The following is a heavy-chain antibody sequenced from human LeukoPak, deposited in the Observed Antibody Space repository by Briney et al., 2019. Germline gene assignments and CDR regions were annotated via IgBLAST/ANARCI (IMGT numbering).Heavy chain of an antibody. J-gene: IGHJ4*02. CDR2: IYSGGST. Sequence: PGGSLRLSCAASGFTVSGNYMNWVRQAPGKGLEWVSVIYSGGSTYYADSVKGRFTISRDNSKNTLYLQMNSLRAEDTAVYYCARDLSSGWGIFDSWGQGTLVTVSS. D-gene: IGHD6-19*01. V-gene: IGHV3-53*01. CDR3: ARDLSSGWGIFDS. CDR1: GFTVSGNY.